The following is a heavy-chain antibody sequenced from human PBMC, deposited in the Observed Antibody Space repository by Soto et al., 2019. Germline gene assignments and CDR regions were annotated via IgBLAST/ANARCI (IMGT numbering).Heavy chain of an antibody. CDR1: GESFRGYY. V-gene: IGHV4-34*01. CDR3: ARGEGGFQY. Sequence: QVQLQQWGAGLLKPSETLSLTCAVYGESFRGYYWTWIRQPPGKGLEWIGEINHSGTTNYNPSLKSRGTISADTSKNQFSLKLSSMTAADTAVYYCARGEGGFQYWGQGTRVTVSS. CDR2: INHSGTT. J-gene: IGHJ1*01.